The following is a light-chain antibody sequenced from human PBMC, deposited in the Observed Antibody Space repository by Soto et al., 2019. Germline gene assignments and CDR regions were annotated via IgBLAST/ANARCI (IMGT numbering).Light chain of an antibody. CDR2: AAS. V-gene: IGKV3-20*01. Sequence: EIVVTQSPGTLYLSPGERATLSCRASQRVSSNYLAWYQHKPGQGPRLLIYAASSRATGSPDRFSGSGPGTDFTLTISRLEHEAFALYYWTKYSSAVIFGTGTTVPIK. CDR1: QRVSSNY. J-gene: IGKJ3*01. CDR3: TKYSSAVI.